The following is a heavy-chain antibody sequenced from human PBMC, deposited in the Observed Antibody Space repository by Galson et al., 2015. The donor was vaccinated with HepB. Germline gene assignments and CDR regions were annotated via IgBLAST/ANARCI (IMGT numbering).Heavy chain of an antibody. CDR1: GTSISSGDNY. V-gene: IGHV4-30-4*01. Sequence: TLSLTCTVSGTSISSGDNYWTWIRQPPGKGLEWIGYIYSSGSTSYNPSLKSRVTISGDTSKNQFSLQLNSVTPEDTAVYYCARWRHDSGDFDYWSQGALVTVSS. J-gene: IGHJ4*02. D-gene: IGHD4-17*01. CDR3: ARWRHDSGDFDY. CDR2: IYSSGST.